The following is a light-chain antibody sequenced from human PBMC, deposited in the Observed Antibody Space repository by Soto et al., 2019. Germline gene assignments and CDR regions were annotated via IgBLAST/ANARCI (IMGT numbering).Light chain of an antibody. J-gene: IGKJ2*01. Sequence: EIVLTQSPATLSLSPGERATLSCRASQSVSSYLAWYQQKPGQAPRLLIYDASNRATGIPARFSGSGSATDFTRAISGLEPEDFAVYYCQQRGKWPPTFGQGTKLEFK. CDR3: QQRGKWPPT. CDR2: DAS. CDR1: QSVSSY. V-gene: IGKV3-11*01.